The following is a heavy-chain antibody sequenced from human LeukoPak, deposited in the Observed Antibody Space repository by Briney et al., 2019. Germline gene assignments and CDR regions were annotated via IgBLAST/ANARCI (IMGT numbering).Heavy chain of an antibody. D-gene: IGHD3-22*01. CDR1: GGSISSYY. Sequence: SETLSLTCTVSGGSISSYYWSWIRQPPGKGLEWLGYIYYSGSTNYNPSLKSRVTISVDTSKNQFSLKLSSVTAADTAVYYCARGDGYYYDSSGYSSFDYWGQGTLVTVSS. CDR3: ARGDGYYYDSSGYSSFDY. V-gene: IGHV4-59*01. J-gene: IGHJ4*02. CDR2: IYYSGST.